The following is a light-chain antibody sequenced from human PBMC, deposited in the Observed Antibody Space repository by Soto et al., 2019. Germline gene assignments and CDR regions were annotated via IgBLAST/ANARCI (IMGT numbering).Light chain of an antibody. CDR1: SSDVGGYKY. CDR2: EVT. J-gene: IGLJ2*01. V-gene: IGLV2-8*01. Sequence: QSVLTQPPSASGSPGQSVTISCPGTSSDVGGYKYVSWYQHHPGKAPKVVIYEVTKRPSGVPDRFSGSQSGNTASLTVSGLQAEDEADYYCSSYGGTNNVVFGGGTKVTVL. CDR3: SSYGGTNNVV.